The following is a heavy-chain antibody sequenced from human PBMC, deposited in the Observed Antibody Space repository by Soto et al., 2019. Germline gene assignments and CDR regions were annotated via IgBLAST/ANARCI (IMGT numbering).Heavy chain of an antibody. CDR1: GFTFSSYA. CDR3: ATADYGDSQPFPHYYMDV. Sequence: GGSLRLSCAASGFTFSSYAMSWVRQAPGKGLEWVSAISGSGGSTYYADSVKGRFTISRDNSKNTLYLQMNSLRAEDTAVYYCATADYGDSQPFPHYYMDVWGKGTTVTVS. CDR2: ISGSGGST. D-gene: IGHD4-17*01. V-gene: IGHV3-23*01. J-gene: IGHJ6*03.